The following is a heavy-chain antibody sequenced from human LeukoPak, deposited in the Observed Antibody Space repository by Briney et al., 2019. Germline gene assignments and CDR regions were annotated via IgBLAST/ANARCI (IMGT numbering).Heavy chain of an antibody. J-gene: IGHJ4*02. Sequence: SETLSLTCAVYGGSFSGYYWSWLRQPPGKGLEWIGEINHSGSTNYNPSLKSRVTISVDTSKNQFSLNLSSVTAADTAVYYCARNEGRLVVPADMGGGLDYWGQGTLVTVSS. CDR3: ARNEGRLVVPADMGGGLDY. CDR1: GGSFSGYY. CDR2: INHSGST. V-gene: IGHV4-34*01. D-gene: IGHD2-2*01.